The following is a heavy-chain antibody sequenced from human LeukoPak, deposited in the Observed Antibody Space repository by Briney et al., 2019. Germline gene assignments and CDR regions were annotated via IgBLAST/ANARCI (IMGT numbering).Heavy chain of an antibody. CDR1: GFTFSSYS. V-gene: IGHV3-48*04. J-gene: IGHJ4*02. CDR3: AREGSYMVRGTLDY. D-gene: IGHD3-10*01. Sequence: GGSLRLSCAASGFTFSSYSMNWVRQAPGKGLEWVSYISSSSSTIYYADSVKGRFTISRDNAKNTLYLQMNSLRAEDTAVYYCAREGSYMVRGTLDYWGQGTLVTVSS. CDR2: ISSSSSTI.